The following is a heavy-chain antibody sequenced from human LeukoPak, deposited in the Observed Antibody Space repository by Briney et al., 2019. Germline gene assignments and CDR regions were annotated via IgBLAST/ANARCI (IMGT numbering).Heavy chain of an antibody. CDR3: AIGPYYDILTGYYHYYYYGMDV. D-gene: IGHD3-9*01. J-gene: IGHJ6*02. V-gene: IGHV1-8*01. CDR2: MNPNSGNT. CDR1: GYTFTSYD. Sequence: ASVKVSCKASGYTFTSYDINWVRQATGQGLEWMGWMNPNSGNTGYAQKFQGRVTMTRNTSISTAYMELSSLRSEDTAVYYCAIGPYYDILTGYYHYYYYGMDVWGQGTTVTVSS.